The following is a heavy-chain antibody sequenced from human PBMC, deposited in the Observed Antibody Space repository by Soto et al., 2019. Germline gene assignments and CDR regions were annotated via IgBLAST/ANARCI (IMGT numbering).Heavy chain of an antibody. D-gene: IGHD2-8*01. J-gene: IGHJ6*02. CDR2: IDPSDSYT. CDR1: GYIFTSYW. Sequence: PGESLKISCKGSGYIFTSYWISWVRQMPGKGLEWMGRIDPSDSYTNYSPSFQGHVTISADKSISTAYLQWSSLKASDTAMYYCARRALRPNMGLYYYYGMDVWGQGTTVTVSS. CDR3: ARRALRPNMGLYYYYGMDV. V-gene: IGHV5-10-1*01.